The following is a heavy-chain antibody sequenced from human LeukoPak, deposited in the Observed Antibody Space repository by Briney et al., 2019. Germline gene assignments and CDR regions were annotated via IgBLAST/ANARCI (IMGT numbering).Heavy chain of an antibody. Sequence: GGSLRLSCAASGFTVSSNYMSWVRQAPGKGPEWVSAISGSGGSTYYADSVKGRFTISRDNSKNTLYLQMNSLRAEDTAVYYCAKAATPIAVLYLPGVYFDYWGQGTLVTVSS. V-gene: IGHV3-23*01. J-gene: IGHJ4*02. D-gene: IGHD6-19*01. CDR2: ISGSGGST. CDR1: GFTVSSNY. CDR3: AKAATPIAVLYLPGVYFDY.